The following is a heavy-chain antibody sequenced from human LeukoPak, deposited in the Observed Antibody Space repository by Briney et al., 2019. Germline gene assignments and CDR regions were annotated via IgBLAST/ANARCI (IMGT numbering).Heavy chain of an antibody. CDR1: GGSVSSGSYY. J-gene: IGHJ4*02. CDR2: IYYSGST. V-gene: IGHV4-61*01. Sequence: SETLSLTCTVSGGSVSSGSYYWSWIRQPPGKGLEWIGYIYYSGSTNYNLSLKSRVTISVDTSKNQFSLKLSSVTAADTAVYYCARDPGDYFDYWGQGTLVTVSS. D-gene: IGHD3-10*01. CDR3: ARDPGDYFDY.